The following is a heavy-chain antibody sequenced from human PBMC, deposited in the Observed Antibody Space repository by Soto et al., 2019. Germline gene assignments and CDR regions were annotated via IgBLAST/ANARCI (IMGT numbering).Heavy chain of an antibody. CDR1: GVYISSHY. D-gene: IGHD1-26*01. CDR3: ARPRGTTPAVWYFDL. CDR2: VYHSGKT. J-gene: IGHJ2*01. Sequence: QVQLQESGPGLVKPSETLSLTCSVSGVYISSHYWSWIRQPPGKGLEWIGYVYHSGKTDSNPSLKSRLTISMDASKNQVSLSLTSVPAADTAVYYCARPRGTTPAVWYFDLWGRGTLVTVSS. V-gene: IGHV4-59*08.